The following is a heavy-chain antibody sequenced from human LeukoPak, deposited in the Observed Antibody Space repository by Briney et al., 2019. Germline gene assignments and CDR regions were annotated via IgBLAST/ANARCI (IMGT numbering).Heavy chain of an antibody. CDR2: IYYDGST. D-gene: IGHD2-2*02. CDR1: GGSMSNYW. Sequence: SETLSLTCTVSGGSMSNYWWNWIRQSPGKGLEWIGYIYYDGSTYYNPALNSRVTISIDTSKNQFSLKLNSVTAADTAVYYCARRLCSSLTCNIGPSGNWLDPWGQGTLVTVSS. CDR3: ARRLCSSLTCNIGPSGNWLDP. J-gene: IGHJ5*02. V-gene: IGHV4-59*08.